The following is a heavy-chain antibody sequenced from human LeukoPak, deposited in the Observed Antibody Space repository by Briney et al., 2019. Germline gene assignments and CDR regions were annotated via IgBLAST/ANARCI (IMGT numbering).Heavy chain of an antibody. CDR1: GFTFDGYA. V-gene: IGHV3-43*02. Sequence: PGGSLRLSCAASGFTFDGYAMHWVRQAPGKGLEWVSLISGGGGSTYYADSVKGRFTISRDNSKNSLYLQMNSPRTEDTALYYCAKDRGGCSGGSCWDAFDIWGQGTMVTVSS. J-gene: IGHJ3*02. CDR2: ISGGGGST. CDR3: AKDRGGCSGGSCWDAFDI. D-gene: IGHD2-15*01.